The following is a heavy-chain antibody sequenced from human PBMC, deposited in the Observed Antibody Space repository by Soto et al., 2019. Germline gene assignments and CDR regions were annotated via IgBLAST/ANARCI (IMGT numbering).Heavy chain of an antibody. CDR3: ARDGTIQMANFDF. V-gene: IGHV1-69*01. D-gene: IGHD1-1*01. Sequence: QVLLMQSGAEVKKPGSSVKVSYTSSGGPFSSYGISWVRQVPGQGLEWLGGIIPLFGTPSYARKFQDRLTISADESTTTAYMELSSLTSEDTAMYFCARDGTIQMANFDFWGQGTLVTVSS. J-gene: IGHJ4*02. CDR2: IIPLFGTP. CDR1: GGPFSSYG.